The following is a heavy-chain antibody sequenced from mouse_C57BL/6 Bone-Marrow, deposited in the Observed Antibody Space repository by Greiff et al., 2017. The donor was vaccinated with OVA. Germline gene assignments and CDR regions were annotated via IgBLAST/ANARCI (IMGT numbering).Heavy chain of an antibody. D-gene: IGHD1-1*01. CDR1: GFTFTDYY. CDR2: IRNKANGYTT. J-gene: IGHJ4*01. Sequence: EVKLVESGGGLVQPGGSLSLSCAASGFTFTDYYMSWVRQPPGKALEWLGFIRNKANGYTTEYSASVKGRFTISRDNSQSILYLQMNALRAEDSATYDCASPNGSRVCYYAMDYWGQGTSVTVSS. V-gene: IGHV7-3*01. CDR3: ASPNGSRVCYYAMDY.